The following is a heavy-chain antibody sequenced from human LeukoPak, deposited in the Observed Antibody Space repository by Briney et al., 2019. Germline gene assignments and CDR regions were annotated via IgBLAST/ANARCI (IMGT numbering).Heavy chain of an antibody. V-gene: IGHV3-23*01. D-gene: IGHD6-19*01. CDR2: INANSGTT. Sequence: GCCLSLSCTASGFDFSVYAMSWLRQPPGKGLEWVYTINANSGTTSYPASVRGRFTISRDNSKNTLYLQLNTLRADDTATYYCAKPISGGLAVTADWFHPWGQGTLVVVSS. CDR3: AKPISGGLAVTADWFHP. CDR1: GFDFSVYA. J-gene: IGHJ5*01.